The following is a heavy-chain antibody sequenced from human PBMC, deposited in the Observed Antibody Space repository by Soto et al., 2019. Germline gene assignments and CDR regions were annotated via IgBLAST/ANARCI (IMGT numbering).Heavy chain of an antibody. V-gene: IGHV4-59*12. CDR3: ARDLGYCSSTSCFLL. D-gene: IGHD2-2*01. CDR2: IYYSGST. J-gene: IGHJ4*02. Sequence: SETLSLTCTVSGGSISSYYWSWIRQPPGKGLEWIGYIYYSGSTNYNPSLKSRVTISVDTSKNQFSLKLSSVTAADTAVYYCARDLGYCSSTSCFLLWGQGTLVTVSS. CDR1: GGSISSYY.